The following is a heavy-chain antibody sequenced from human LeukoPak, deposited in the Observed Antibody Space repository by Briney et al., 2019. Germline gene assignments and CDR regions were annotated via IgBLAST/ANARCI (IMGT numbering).Heavy chain of an antibody. CDR3: ALAARFYYYGMDV. Sequence: GASVKVSCKASGYTFTNYYMHWVRQAPGQGLEWMGIINPSGDSTSYAQKFQGRVTMTRDTSTSTVYMELSSLRSEDTAVYYCALAARFYYYGMDVWGQGTTVTVSS. J-gene: IGHJ6*02. CDR1: GYTFTNYY. CDR2: INPSGDST. D-gene: IGHD6-6*01. V-gene: IGHV1-46*01.